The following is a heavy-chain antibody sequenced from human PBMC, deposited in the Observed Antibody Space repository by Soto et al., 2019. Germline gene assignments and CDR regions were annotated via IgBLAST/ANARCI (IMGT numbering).Heavy chain of an antibody. CDR3: ARVQPWDVVVVDY. V-gene: IGHV3-21*01. CDR1: GFTFSSYS. Sequence: EVQLVESGGGLVKPGGSLRLSCAASGFTFSSYSMNWVRQAPGKGLEWVSSISSSSSYIYYADSVKGRFTISRDNAKNSLYLQMNSLRAEDTAVYYCARVQPWDVVVVDYWGQGTLVTVSS. D-gene: IGHD2-15*01. CDR2: ISSSSSYI. J-gene: IGHJ4*02.